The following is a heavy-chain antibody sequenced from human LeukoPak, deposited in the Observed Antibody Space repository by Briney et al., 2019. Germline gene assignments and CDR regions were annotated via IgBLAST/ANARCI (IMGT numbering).Heavy chain of an antibody. CDR3: ARSPVRGAPGNWFDP. CDR1: GYTFTSYG. D-gene: IGHD3-10*01. CDR2: ISAYNGNT. Sequence: ASVKVSCKASGYTFTSYGISWVRQAPGQGLEWMGWISAYNGNTNYAQKLQGRVTMTTDTSTSTAYMELRSLRSDDTAVYYCARSPVRGAPGNWFDPWGQGTLVTVSS. V-gene: IGHV1-18*01. J-gene: IGHJ5*02.